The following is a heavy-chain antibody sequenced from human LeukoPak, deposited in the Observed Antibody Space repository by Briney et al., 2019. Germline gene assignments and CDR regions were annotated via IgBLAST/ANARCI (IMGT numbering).Heavy chain of an antibody. Sequence: GGSLRLSCAASGFTFSSYAMHWVRQAPGKGLEWVAVISYDGSNKYYADSVKGRFTISRDNSKNTLYLQMNSLRAEDTAVYYCARDEGRTEAFDIWGQGTMVTVSS. V-gene: IGHV3-30-3*01. D-gene: IGHD1-26*01. CDR2: ISYDGSNK. J-gene: IGHJ3*02. CDR3: ARDEGRTEAFDI. CDR1: GFTFSSYA.